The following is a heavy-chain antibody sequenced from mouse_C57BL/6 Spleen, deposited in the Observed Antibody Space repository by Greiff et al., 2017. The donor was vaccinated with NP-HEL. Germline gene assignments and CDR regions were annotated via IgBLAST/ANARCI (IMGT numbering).Heavy chain of an antibody. CDR2: INPSSGYT. D-gene: IGHD2-4*01. J-gene: IGHJ2*01. Sequence: QVQLQQSGAELARPGASVTMSCKASGYTFTSYTMHWVKQRPGQGLEWIGYINPSSGYTKYNQKFKDKATLTADKSSSTAYMQLSSLTSEDSAVYYCARERDDYYFDYWGQGTTLTVSS. V-gene: IGHV1-4*01. CDR3: ARERDDYYFDY. CDR1: GYTFTSYT.